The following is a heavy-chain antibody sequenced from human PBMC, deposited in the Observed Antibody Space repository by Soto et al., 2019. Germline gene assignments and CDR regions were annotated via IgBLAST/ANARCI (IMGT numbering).Heavy chain of an antibody. Sequence: SETLSLTCSVSGDYIHVGGYYWTWIRQRPGKGLEWMGYIYYTGKTYYNPSFESRVAISVDTSKSQFSLNVTSVTAADTAVYFCARGRYCLTGRCFPNWFDSWGQGALVTVS. D-gene: IGHD7-27*01. CDR3: ARGRYCLTGRCFPNWFDS. CDR2: IYYTGKT. V-gene: IGHV4-30-4*01. J-gene: IGHJ5*01. CDR1: GDYIHVGGYY.